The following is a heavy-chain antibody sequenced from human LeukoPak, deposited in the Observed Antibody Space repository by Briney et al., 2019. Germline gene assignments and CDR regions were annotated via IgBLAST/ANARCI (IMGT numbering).Heavy chain of an antibody. CDR2: TYYRSTWYN. J-gene: IGHJ5*02. Sequence: SQTLSLTCAISGDSVSSNSVTWNWIRQSPSRGLEWLGRTYYRSTWYNDYAVSVRGRITVNPDTSKNQFSLHLNSVTPEDTAVYYCARRLTQYDCFDPWGQGSLVTVSS. V-gene: IGHV6-1*01. CDR3: ARRLTQYDCFDP. CDR1: GDSVSSNSVT. D-gene: IGHD2-2*01.